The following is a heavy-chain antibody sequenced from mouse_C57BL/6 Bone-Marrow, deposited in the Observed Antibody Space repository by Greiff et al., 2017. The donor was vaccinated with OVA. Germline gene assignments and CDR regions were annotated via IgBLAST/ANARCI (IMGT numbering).Heavy chain of an antibody. V-gene: IGHV14-2*01. CDR3: ASTVVATRWYFDV. J-gene: IGHJ1*03. D-gene: IGHD1-1*01. CDR1: GFNIKDYY. Sequence: EVQLQQSGAELVKPGASVKLSCTASGFNIKDYYMHWVKQRTEQGLGGIGRFDPEDGEPKSAPKFQGKATITADTSSNTAYLQLSSLTSEDTAVYYCASTVVATRWYFDVWGTGTTVTVSS. CDR2: FDPEDGEP.